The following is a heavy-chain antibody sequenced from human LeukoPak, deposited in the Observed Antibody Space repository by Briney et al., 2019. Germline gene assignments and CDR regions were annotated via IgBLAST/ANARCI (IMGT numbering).Heavy chain of an antibody. CDR1: GFTFSSYR. Sequence: PGGSLRLSCVASGFTFSSYRMHWVSQTPGKGLVWVSRISSDGSTTDYADSVRGRFTISRDNAKNTLYLQMNSLRAEDTAVYYCARSNYVFDLWGRGTLVTVSS. CDR3: ARSNYVFDL. CDR2: ISSDGSTT. J-gene: IGHJ2*01. D-gene: IGHD4-11*01. V-gene: IGHV3-74*01.